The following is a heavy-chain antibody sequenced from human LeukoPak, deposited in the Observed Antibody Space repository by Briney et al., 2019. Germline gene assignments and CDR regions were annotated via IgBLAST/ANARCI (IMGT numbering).Heavy chain of an antibody. CDR1: GFTFSGSA. CDR2: IRSKANSYAT. D-gene: IGHD3-9*01. CDR3: TSHGGILTGFEDTDY. J-gene: IGHJ4*02. Sequence: GGSLKLSCAASGFTFSGSAMHWVRQASGKGLEWVGRIRSKANSYATAYAASVKGRFTISRDDSKNTAYLQMNSLKTEDTAVYYCTSHGGILTGFEDTDYWGQGTLVTVSS. V-gene: IGHV3-73*01.